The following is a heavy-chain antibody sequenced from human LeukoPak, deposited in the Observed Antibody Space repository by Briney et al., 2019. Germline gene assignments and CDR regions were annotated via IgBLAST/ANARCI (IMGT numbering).Heavy chain of an antibody. D-gene: IGHD3-10*01. J-gene: IGHJ4*02. CDR3: AKAGHYGSGSYYSDY. Sequence: GGSLRLSCAASGFTFSTSNMNWVRQAPGRGLEWLSTISGSGTTTYYVDSVKGRFTVSRDNSKNTLYLQMSSLRAGDTAVYYCAKAGHYGSGSYYSDYWGRGTLVTVSP. CDR1: GFTFSTSN. CDR2: ISGSGTTT. V-gene: IGHV3-23*01.